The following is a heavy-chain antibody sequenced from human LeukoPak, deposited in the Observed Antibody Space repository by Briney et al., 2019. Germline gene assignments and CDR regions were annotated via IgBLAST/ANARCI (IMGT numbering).Heavy chain of an antibody. CDR3: ARLGYCSSTSCYEVADYFDY. CDR1: GGSISSHY. J-gene: IGHJ4*02. D-gene: IGHD2-2*01. Sequence: SETLSLTCTVSGGSISSHYWSWIRQPPGKGLEWLGYIYYSGSTNYNPSLKSRVTISVDTSKNQFSLELSAVTAADTAVYYCARLGYCSSTSCYEVADYFDYWGQGTLVTVSS. V-gene: IGHV4-59*11. CDR2: IYYSGST.